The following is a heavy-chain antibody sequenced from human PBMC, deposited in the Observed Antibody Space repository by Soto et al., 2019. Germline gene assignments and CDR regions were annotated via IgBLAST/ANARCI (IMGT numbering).Heavy chain of an antibody. CDR1: GGSFSGYY. Sequence: QVQLQQWGAGLLKPSETLSLTCAVYGGSFSGYYWSWIRQPPGKGLEWIGEINHSGSTNYNPSLTSRVTISVDTSKNQFSLKLSSVTAADTAVYYCARYSSSWYNGWFDPWGQGTLVTVSS. V-gene: IGHV4-34*01. CDR2: INHSGST. J-gene: IGHJ5*02. CDR3: ARYSSSWYNGWFDP. D-gene: IGHD6-13*01.